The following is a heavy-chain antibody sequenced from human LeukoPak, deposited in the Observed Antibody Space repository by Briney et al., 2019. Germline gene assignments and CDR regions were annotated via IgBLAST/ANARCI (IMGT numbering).Heavy chain of an antibody. Sequence: GGSLRLSCAASGFTFSSYWMTWVRQAPGKGLEWVANIKPDGSEKYYVDSVKGRFTISRDNAKNSLYLQMNSLRVEDTAVYYCASHLYWRSDLGYWGQGTLVTVSS. CDR3: ASHLYWRSDLGY. CDR1: GFTFSSYW. J-gene: IGHJ4*02. V-gene: IGHV3-7*01. CDR2: IKPDGSEK. D-gene: IGHD2-8*02.